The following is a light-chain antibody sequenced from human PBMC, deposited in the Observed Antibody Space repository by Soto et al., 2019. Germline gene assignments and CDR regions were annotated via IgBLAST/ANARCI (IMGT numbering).Light chain of an antibody. CDR2: DVN. V-gene: IGLV2-14*01. CDR1: SSDIGGYDY. CDR3: TSYASGSSHVV. Sequence: QSALTQPASVSGSPGQSITLSCTGTSSDIGGYDYVSWYQRHPGKAPKLIIYDVNNRPSGVPNRFSGSKSGNTASLTISGLQAEDEADYYCTSYASGSSHVVFGGGTQLTVL. J-gene: IGLJ2*01.